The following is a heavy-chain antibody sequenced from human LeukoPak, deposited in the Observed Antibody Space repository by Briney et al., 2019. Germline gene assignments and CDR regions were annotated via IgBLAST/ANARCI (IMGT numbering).Heavy chain of an antibody. V-gene: IGHV1-18*01. Sequence: ASVKVSCKASGCTFTSYGISWVRQAPGQGLEWMGWISAYNGNTNYAQKLQGRVTMTTDTSTSTAYMELRSLRSDDTAVYYCARDRMYSGSSHFGYWGQGTLVTVSS. CDR3: ARDRMYSGSSHFGY. CDR1: GCTFTSYG. CDR2: ISAYNGNT. D-gene: IGHD1-26*01. J-gene: IGHJ4*02.